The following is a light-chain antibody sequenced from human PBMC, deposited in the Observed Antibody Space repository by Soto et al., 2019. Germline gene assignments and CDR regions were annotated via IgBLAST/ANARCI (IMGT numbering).Light chain of an antibody. CDR3: CSYAGSSTP. Sequence: QSALTQPASVSGSPGQSITISCTGTSSDVGSYNLVSWYQQHPGKAPKLMIYEGSKRPSVVSNRFYGSKSRNTASLTISGLQAQDEADYYCCSYAGSSTPFGGGTKLTVL. J-gene: IGLJ3*02. CDR2: EGS. CDR1: SSDVGSYNL. V-gene: IGLV2-23*01.